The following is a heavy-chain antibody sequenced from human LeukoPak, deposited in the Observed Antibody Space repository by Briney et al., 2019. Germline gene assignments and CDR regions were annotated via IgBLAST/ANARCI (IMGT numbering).Heavy chain of an antibody. CDR2: IYPGDSDT. CDR1: GYSFTSDW. Sequence: GESLKISCQGSGYSFTSDWIGWVRQMPGKGLEWMGIIYPGDSDTKYSPSFQGQVTFSADKSISTAYLQWSSLKASDTAMYYCARRVSSSGFDAFDDWGQGTMVTVSS. J-gene: IGHJ3*01. V-gene: IGHV5-51*01. D-gene: IGHD5-12*01. CDR3: ARRVSSSGFDAFDD.